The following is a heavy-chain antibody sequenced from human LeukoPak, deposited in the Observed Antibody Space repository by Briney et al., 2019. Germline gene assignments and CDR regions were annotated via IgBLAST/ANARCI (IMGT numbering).Heavy chain of an antibody. D-gene: IGHD3-3*01. CDR2: INHSGST. J-gene: IGHJ4*02. CDR3: ARTTGFWSGYYPYYFDY. Sequence: PSETLSLTCAVYGGSFSGYYWSWIRQPPWKGREWIGEINHSGSTNYNPSLKSRVTISVDTSKNQFSLKLSSVTAADTAVYYCARTTGFWSGYYPYYFDYWGQGTLVTVSS. CDR1: GGSFSGYY. V-gene: IGHV4-34*01.